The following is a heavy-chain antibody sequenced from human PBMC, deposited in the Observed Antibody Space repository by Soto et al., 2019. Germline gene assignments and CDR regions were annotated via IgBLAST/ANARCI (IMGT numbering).Heavy chain of an antibody. CDR1: WFSLSTSGVG. J-gene: IGHJ4*02. Sequence: QITLKESGPTLVKPAQTLTLTCTFSWFSLSTSGVGVGWVREPAGKALEWLALIFWDDNEHYRPSLKSRVTITKDTSKNQVVLTMTNMDPVDPATYYCAHRDGYNYYHFEYWGQGTLVTVSS. CDR3: AHRDGYNYYHFEY. V-gene: IGHV2-5*02. D-gene: IGHD5-12*01. CDR2: IFWDDNE.